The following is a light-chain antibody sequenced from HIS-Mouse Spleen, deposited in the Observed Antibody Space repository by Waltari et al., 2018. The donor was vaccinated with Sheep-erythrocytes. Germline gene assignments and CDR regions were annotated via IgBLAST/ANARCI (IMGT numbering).Light chain of an antibody. V-gene: IGLV2-11*01. J-gene: IGLJ1*01. Sequence: QSALTQPRSVSGSPGQSVTISCTGTSSDVGGYNYVSWYQQHPGKAPKLLIYDVSKRPSGFPARFAGSKPGNTASLTISGLQAEDEADYSCCSYAGSYNHVFATGTKVTVL. CDR1: SSDVGGYNY. CDR2: DVS. CDR3: CSYAGSYNHV.